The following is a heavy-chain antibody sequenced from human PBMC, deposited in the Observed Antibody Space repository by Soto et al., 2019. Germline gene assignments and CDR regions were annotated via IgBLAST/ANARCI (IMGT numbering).Heavy chain of an antibody. D-gene: IGHD6-13*01. CDR3: AKDIERDSSSWYAFDI. J-gene: IGHJ3*02. CDR1: GFTFDDYT. CDR2: ISWDGGST. Sequence: GGYLRLSCAASGFTFDDYTMHWVRQAPGKGLEWVSLISWDGGSTYYANSVKGRFTISRDNSKNSLYLQMNSLRTEDTALYYCAKDIERDSSSWYAFDIWGQGTMVTVS. V-gene: IGHV3-43*01.